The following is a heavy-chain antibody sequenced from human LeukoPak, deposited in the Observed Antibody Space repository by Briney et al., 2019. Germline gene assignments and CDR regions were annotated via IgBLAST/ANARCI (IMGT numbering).Heavy chain of an antibody. D-gene: IGHD6-19*01. CDR2: IYTSGIT. V-gene: IGHV4-4*07. CDR3: ARGGWYDAFDI. CDR1: GGSISSSY. J-gene: IGHJ3*02. Sequence: WETLSLTCTVSGGSISSSYWSWIRQPAGKGLELIGRIYTSGITNYNPSLRSRVTMSVDTSKNQFSLKLSSVTAADTAVYYCARGGWYDAFDIWGQGTMVTVSS.